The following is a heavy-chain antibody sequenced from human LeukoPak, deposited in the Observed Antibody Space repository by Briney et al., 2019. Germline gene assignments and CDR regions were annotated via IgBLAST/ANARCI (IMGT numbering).Heavy chain of an antibody. CDR3: VKDLGAGFYDNSGARGYYYYYMDV. CDR2: VCGGGGAT. J-gene: IGHJ6*03. Sequence: PGGSLRLSRAASGFTFSSYAMTRVREAPGRGLEWVSAVCGGGGATYYAGSVKGRFTVSRDNSKNTLHLQMNSLRAEDTAVYFCVKDLGAGFYDNSGARGYYYYYMDVWGKGTTVTVSS. V-gene: IGHV3-23*01. CDR1: GFTFSSYA. D-gene: IGHD3-22*01.